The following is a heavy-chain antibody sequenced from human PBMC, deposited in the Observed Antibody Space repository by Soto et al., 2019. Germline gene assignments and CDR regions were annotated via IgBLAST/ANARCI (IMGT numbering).Heavy chain of an antibody. D-gene: IGHD6-13*01. J-gene: IGHJ4*02. CDR1: GGSISNYY. Sequence: SETLSLTCTVSGGSISNYYWTWIRQPAGKGLEWIGRIYSSGTTNYNSSLKSRLTMSVDTSKNQFSLKLTSVTAADTAVYYFARQTTFSSSWYDYWGQGSLVTVSS. CDR2: IYSSGTT. CDR3: ARQTTFSSSWYDY. V-gene: IGHV4-4*07.